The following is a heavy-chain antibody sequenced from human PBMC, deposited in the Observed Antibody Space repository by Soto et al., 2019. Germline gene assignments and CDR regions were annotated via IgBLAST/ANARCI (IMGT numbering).Heavy chain of an antibody. CDR2: INHSGGT. J-gene: IGHJ4*02. V-gene: IGHV4-34*01. D-gene: IGHD3-10*01. CDR3: ASDPPRSGSYYTYFDY. Sequence: SETLSLTCAVYGGSFSSYYWSWIRQPPGKGLEWIGEINHSGGTSYNPSLKSRVTISVDTSKSQFSLKLTSVTAADRAVYYCASDPPRSGSYYTYFDYWGQGTLVTVSS. CDR1: GGSFSSYY.